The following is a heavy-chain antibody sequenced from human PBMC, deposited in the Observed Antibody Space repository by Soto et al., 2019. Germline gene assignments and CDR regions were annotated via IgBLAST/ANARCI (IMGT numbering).Heavy chain of an antibody. D-gene: IGHD3-10*01. J-gene: IGHJ4*02. CDR3: ARVEGSAASAGD. CDR2: VSPDRGGT. Sequence: QVQLVQSGAEVKKPGASVKVSCKASGYTFTAYYVHWIRQAPGQGLEWMGYVSPDRGGTIYAQNFQGRITMTRDTSINTAYMELSRLTSDDTALYYCARVEGSAASAGDWGQRTLVTVSS. V-gene: IGHV1-2*02. CDR1: GYTFTAYY.